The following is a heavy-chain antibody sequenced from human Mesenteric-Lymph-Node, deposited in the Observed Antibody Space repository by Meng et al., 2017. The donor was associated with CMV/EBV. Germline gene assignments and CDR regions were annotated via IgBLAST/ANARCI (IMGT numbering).Heavy chain of an antibody. J-gene: IGHJ6*02. CDR1: GYTFSTYD. V-gene: IGHV1-69*10. CDR3: ASSIAAAGRGKGMDV. D-gene: IGHD6-13*01. Sequence: SVKVSCKTSGYTFSTYDINWVRQAAGQGLEWMGGIIPILGIANYAQKFQGRVTITADKSTSTAYMELSSLRSEDTAVYYCASSIAAAGRGKGMDVWGQGTTVTVSS. CDR2: IIPILGIA.